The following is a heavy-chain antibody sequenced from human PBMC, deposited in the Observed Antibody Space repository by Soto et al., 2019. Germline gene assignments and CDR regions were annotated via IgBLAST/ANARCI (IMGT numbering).Heavy chain of an antibody. J-gene: IGHJ6*02. CDR3: ANVHDNCFYYGMDV. V-gene: IGHV1-69*04. CDR1: GGTLRSFA. Sequence: EASVKVSCKTSGGTLRSFAISWVRQAPGQGLEWVGTFIPVVGMAKYGQNFQGRVTITADQSTNTLFMELTSLRFEDTAMYYCANVHDNCFYYGMDVWGQGTTVTVSS. D-gene: IGHD1-1*01. CDR2: FIPVVGMA.